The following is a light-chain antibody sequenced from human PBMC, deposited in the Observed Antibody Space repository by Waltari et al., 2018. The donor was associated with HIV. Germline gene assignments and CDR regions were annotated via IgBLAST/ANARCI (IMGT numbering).Light chain of an antibody. J-gene: IGLJ2*01. CDR3: YSTDNNGDRGV. CDR1: ALPKRY. CDR2: KDN. V-gene: IGLV3-10*01. Sequence: SYELTQPHSVSVSPGQTARITCSGEALPKRYSYWYQQKSGQAPVLVIYKDNKRPSGITERFSGSSSGTMATLTISGAQVEDEADYYCYSTDNNGDRGVFGGGTKVIVL.